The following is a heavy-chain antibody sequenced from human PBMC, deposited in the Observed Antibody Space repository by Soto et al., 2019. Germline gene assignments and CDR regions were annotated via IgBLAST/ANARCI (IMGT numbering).Heavy chain of an antibody. D-gene: IGHD4-17*01. J-gene: IGHJ4*02. CDR3: ARHSNRTYGLYYFDY. Sequence: SETLSLTCTVSGGSISGSSHFWGWLRQPPGKGLEWIGYIYYSGSTKYKPSLKSRVTISVDTSKNQFSLKLTSATAADTAVYYCARHSNRTYGLYYFDYWGLGALVTVSS. CDR2: IYYSGST. V-gene: IGHV4-61*05. CDR1: GGSISGSSHF.